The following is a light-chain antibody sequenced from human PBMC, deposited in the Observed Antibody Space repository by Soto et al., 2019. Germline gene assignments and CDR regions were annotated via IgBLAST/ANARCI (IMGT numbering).Light chain of an antibody. CDR3: QVYGISPWT. V-gene: IGKV2-28*01. CDR1: QSLLGINGFNY. Sequence: DIVMTQSPLSLPVTPGEPASISCRSSQSLLGINGFNYLDWYLQKPGQSPQLLIYLGSIRASGVPDRFSGGGSGTDFTLKISRVEAEDVGLYYCQVYGISPWTFGQGTKVDIK. CDR2: LGS. J-gene: IGKJ1*01.